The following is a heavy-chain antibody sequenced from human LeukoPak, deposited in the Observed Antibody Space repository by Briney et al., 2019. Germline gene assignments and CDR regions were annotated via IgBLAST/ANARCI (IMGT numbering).Heavy chain of an antibody. J-gene: IGHJ5*02. CDR3: ARGVATVENWFDP. D-gene: IGHD4-23*01. CDR1: GGSFSGYY. CDR2: INHSGST. V-gene: IGHV4-34*01. Sequence: PSETLSLTCAVYGGSFSGYYWSWIRQPPGKGLEWIGEINHSGSTNYNPSLKSRVTISVDTSKNQFSLKLSSVTAADTAVYYCARGVATVENWFDPWGQGTLVTVSS.